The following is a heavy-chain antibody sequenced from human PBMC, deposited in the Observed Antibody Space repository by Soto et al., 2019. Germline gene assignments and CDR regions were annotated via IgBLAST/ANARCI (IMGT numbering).Heavy chain of an antibody. D-gene: IGHD2-15*01. Sequence: QVQLVESGGGVVQPGRSLRLSCAASGFTFSSYAMHWVRQAPGKGLEWVAVISYDGSNKYYADSVKGRFTISRDNSKNTLYLQMNSLRAEDTAVYYCARDRGEDIVVVVDIDYWGQGTLVTVYS. CDR2: ISYDGSNK. J-gene: IGHJ4*02. CDR3: ARDRGEDIVVVVDIDY. CDR1: GFTFSSYA. V-gene: IGHV3-30-3*01.